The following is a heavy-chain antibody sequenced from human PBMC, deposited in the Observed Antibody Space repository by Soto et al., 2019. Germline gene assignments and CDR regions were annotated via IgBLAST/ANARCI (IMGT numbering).Heavy chain of an antibody. D-gene: IGHD4-4*01. CDR2: LYAGGST. CDR3: ARDVGYSIGTPAYYFDY. Sequence: GGSLRLSCAASGFTVSTFYMAWVRQAPGKGLEWISVLYAGGSTYYSHSVRGRFTISRDESLNTLYLQMSGLRAEDTAMYFCARDVGYSIGTPAYYFDYWGQGTLVTVSS. CDR1: GFTVSTFY. J-gene: IGHJ4*02. V-gene: IGHV3-53*01.